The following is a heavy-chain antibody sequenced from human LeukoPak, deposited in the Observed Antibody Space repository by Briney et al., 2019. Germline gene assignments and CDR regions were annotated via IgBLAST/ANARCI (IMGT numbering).Heavy chain of an antibody. Sequence: SETLSLTCTVPGGSISNYYWSWIRQPPGKGLEWIGHIYCSGATKYNPSLKSRITISVDTSKNQFSLMLSSVTAADTAVYYCARFGITVVRGGKYYFDYWGQGTLVTVSS. V-gene: IGHV4-59*08. CDR2: IYCSGAT. CDR1: GGSISNYY. J-gene: IGHJ4*02. D-gene: IGHD3-10*01. CDR3: ARFGITVVRGGKYYFDY.